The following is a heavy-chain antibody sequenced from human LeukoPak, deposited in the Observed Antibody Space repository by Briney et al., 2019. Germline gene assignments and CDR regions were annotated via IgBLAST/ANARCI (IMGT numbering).Heavy chain of an antibody. CDR2: IYSGGST. CDR3: VGDYDSSAYYYGSLDY. Sequence: GGSLRLSCAASEFSFGSNYMTWVRQAPGKGLEWVSLIYSGGSTYYADSVKGRFTISRDNSKNTLYLQMNSLRAEDTAVYYCVGDYDSSAYYYGSLDYWGQGTLVTVSS. D-gene: IGHD3-22*01. J-gene: IGHJ4*02. CDR1: EFSFGSNY. V-gene: IGHV3-66*01.